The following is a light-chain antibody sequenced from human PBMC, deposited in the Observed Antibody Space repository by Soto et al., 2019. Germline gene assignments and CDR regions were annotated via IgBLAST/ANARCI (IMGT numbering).Light chain of an antibody. V-gene: IGKV4-1*01. CDR1: QSILYNSNNKNY. CDR3: QQYHDTPRT. J-gene: IGKJ1*01. CDR2: WAS. Sequence: DIVMTQSPDSLAVSLGERATINCKSSQSILYNSNNKNYLAWYQQKAGQPPKLLIYWASTRESGGPDRFSGSGSGTDFTLTSSSLQAEDGAVYYCQQYHDTPRTFGQGTKVEIK.